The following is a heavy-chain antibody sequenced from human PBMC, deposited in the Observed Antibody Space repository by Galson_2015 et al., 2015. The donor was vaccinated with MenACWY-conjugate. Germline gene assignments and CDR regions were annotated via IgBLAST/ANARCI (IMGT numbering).Heavy chain of an antibody. D-gene: IGHD1-1*01. CDR3: ARDNNWSFDS. CDR1: GFTSNNYW. V-gene: IGHV3-74*01. J-gene: IGHJ4*02. Sequence: LRLSCAASGFTSNNYWMHWVRQPPGQGLEWISYIKADGSFSNYADSVKGRFTISTDNAKNMVYLQMDGLGDEDTAVYFCARDNNWSFDSWGQGTLVTVSS. CDR2: IKADGSFS.